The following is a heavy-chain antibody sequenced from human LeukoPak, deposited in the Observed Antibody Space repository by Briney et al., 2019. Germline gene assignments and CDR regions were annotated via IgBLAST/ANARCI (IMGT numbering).Heavy chain of an antibody. CDR2: IYTSGST. J-gene: IGHJ5*02. CDR1: GGSISSYY. CDR3: AREKFIPGIAAAGTTNWFDP. D-gene: IGHD6-13*01. Sequence: SETLSLTCTVSGGSISSYYWSWTRQPAGKGLEWIGRIYTSGSTNYNPSLKSRVTMSVDTSKNQFSLKLSSVTAADTAVYYCAREKFIPGIAAAGTTNWFDPWGQGTLVTVSS. V-gene: IGHV4-4*07.